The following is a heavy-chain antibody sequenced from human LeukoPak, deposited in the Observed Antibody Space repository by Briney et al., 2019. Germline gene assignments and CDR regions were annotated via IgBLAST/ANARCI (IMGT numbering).Heavy chain of an antibody. Sequence: GGSLRLSCAASGFTFSSYSMNWVRQAPGKGLEWVSSISSSSSYIYYADSVKGRFTISRDNAKNSLYLQVNSLRAEDTAVYYCARDGDWVTPDAFDIWGQGTMVTVSS. CDR2: ISSSSSYI. D-gene: IGHD3/OR15-3a*01. CDR1: GFTFSSYS. CDR3: ARDGDWVTPDAFDI. J-gene: IGHJ3*02. V-gene: IGHV3-21*01.